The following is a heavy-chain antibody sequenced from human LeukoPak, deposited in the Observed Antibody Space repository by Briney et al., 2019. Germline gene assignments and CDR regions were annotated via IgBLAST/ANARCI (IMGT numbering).Heavy chain of an antibody. CDR3: ARDDSSRDDSGGYHY. CDR1: GDSINSYH. Sequence: SETLSLTCTVSGDSINSYHWSWIRQPAGKGLEWIGRIHLSGSTNYNPSLRSRVAISMDNSKNQFSLTLKSVTAADTAVYYCARDDSSRDDSGGYHYWGQGTLVTVSP. D-gene: IGHD3-22*01. J-gene: IGHJ4*02. CDR2: IHLSGST. V-gene: IGHV4-4*07.